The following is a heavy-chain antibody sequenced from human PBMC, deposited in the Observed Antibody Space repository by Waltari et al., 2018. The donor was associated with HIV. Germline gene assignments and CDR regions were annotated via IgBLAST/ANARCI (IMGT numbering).Heavy chain of an antibody. CDR2: IFYSGTT. J-gene: IGHJ4*02. D-gene: IGHD3-9*01. CDR1: GGSISSTVYY. V-gene: IGHV4-39*01. Sequence: QQQLQESGPGLVKPSETLSLTCSVSGGSISSTVYYWGWIRQPPGKRLEWIGSIFYSGTTYYNPSLKSRVTISVDTSKNQFSLNLSFVTDADTAVYYCVRTDTTGYYPYWGQGTLVTVSS. CDR3: VRTDTTGYYPY.